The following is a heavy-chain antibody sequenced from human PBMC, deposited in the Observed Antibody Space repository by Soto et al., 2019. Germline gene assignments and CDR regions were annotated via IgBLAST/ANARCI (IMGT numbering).Heavy chain of an antibody. Sequence: SETLSLTCTVSGGSISSGGYYWSWIRQHPGKGLEWIGYIYYSGSTYYNPSLKSRVTISVDTSKNQFSLKLSSVTAADTAVYYCARDASRWPALYRMDVWGQGTTVTVSS. V-gene: IGHV4-31*03. CDR2: IYYSGST. D-gene: IGHD2-15*01. CDR1: GGSISSGGYY. J-gene: IGHJ6*02. CDR3: ARDASRWPALYRMDV.